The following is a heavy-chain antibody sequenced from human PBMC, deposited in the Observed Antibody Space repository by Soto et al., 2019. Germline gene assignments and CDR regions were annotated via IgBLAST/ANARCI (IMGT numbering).Heavy chain of an antibody. CDR1: GAPVSSGSYY. Sequence: SETLSLTCTVSGAPVSSGSYYWSWIRQPPGKGLEWIGYVYYTGSTNYNPSLKSRVTISVDTSKNQFSLNLSSVTAADTAVYYCARVLLLGYCSSSSCRDYWGQGTLVTVSS. J-gene: IGHJ4*02. CDR2: VYYTGST. CDR3: ARVLLLGYCSSSSCRDY. D-gene: IGHD2-2*01. V-gene: IGHV4-61*01.